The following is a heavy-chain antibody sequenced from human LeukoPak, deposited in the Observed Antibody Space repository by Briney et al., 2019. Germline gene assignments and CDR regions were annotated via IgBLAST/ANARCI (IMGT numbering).Heavy chain of an antibody. CDR1: GYTFTGFV. J-gene: IGHJ3*02. V-gene: IGHV1-8*01. CDR3: ARGGDDFWSGRAFDI. D-gene: IGHD3-3*01. CDR2: INPNSGNT. Sequence: GASVKVSCKASGYTFTGFVINWVDQATGQGFRWMGWINPNSGNTGYAQKFQGRVTMTRNTSISTAYMELSSLRSEDTAVYYCARGGDDFWSGRAFDIWGQGTMVTVSS.